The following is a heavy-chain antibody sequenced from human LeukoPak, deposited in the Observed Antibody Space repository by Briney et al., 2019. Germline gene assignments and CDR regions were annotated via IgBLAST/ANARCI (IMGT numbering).Heavy chain of an antibody. V-gene: IGHV3-23*01. Sequence: GGSLRLSCAASGFTFNNHAMSWVRQAPGRGLEWVSAISGSGGNTYYADSVEGRFTISRDNAKKSLYLQMNSLRAEDTAVYYCARDRLGAEYDYWGQGTLVSVSS. CDR1: GFTFNNHA. D-gene: IGHD3-16*01. CDR3: ARDRLGAEYDY. CDR2: ISGSGGNT. J-gene: IGHJ4*02.